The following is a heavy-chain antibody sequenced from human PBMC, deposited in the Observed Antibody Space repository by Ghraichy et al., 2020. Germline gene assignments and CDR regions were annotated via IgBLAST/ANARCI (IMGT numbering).Heavy chain of an antibody. CDR2: ISSSSSYI. Sequence: GGSLRLYCAASGFTFSIYSMNGVRQAPGKGLEWVSSISSSSSYIYYADSVKGRFTISRDNAKNSLYLQMNSLRAEDTAVYYCARDRNDYVWGSYRYVDYWGQGTLVTVS. CDR3: ARDRNDYVWGSYRYVDY. CDR1: GFTFSIYS. D-gene: IGHD3-16*02. J-gene: IGHJ4*02. V-gene: IGHV3-21*01.